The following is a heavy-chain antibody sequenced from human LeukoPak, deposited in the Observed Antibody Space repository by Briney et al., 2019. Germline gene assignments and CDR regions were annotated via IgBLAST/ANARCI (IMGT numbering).Heavy chain of an antibody. D-gene: IGHD4-11*01. CDR3: ARGSYSNYGWGYYYYYMDV. CDR1: GFTFSSYA. J-gene: IGHJ6*03. CDR2: ISSDGGNT. Sequence: PGGSLRLSCVASGFTFSSYAMHWVRQAPGKGLEYVSSISSDGGNTYYANSVRGRFTISRDNSKNTLYLQMGSLRTEDTAVYYCARGSYSNYGWGYYYYYMDVWGKGTTVTVSS. V-gene: IGHV3-64*01.